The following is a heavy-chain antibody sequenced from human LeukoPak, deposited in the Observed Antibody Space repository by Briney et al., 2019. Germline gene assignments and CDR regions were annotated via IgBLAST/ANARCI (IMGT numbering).Heavy chain of an antibody. CDR2: ISNDGSRK. Sequence: GGSLRLSCEASGFTFSSYGMSWVRQAPGKGLEWVAIISNDGSRKYYAHSVEGRFTISRDNSKNTLYLQMDSLRAEDTAVYYCARDRAWNYFDYWGQGTLVTVSS. D-gene: IGHD3-3*01. V-gene: IGHV3-30*03. CDR3: ARDRAWNYFDY. J-gene: IGHJ4*02. CDR1: GFTFSSYG.